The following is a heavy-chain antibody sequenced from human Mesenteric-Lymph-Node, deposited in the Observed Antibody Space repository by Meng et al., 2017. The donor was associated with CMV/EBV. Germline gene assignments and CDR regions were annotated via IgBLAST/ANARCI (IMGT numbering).Heavy chain of an antibody. CDR2: INSDGSST. CDR3: ARVGGYSYDYYYGMDV. J-gene: IGHJ6*02. D-gene: IGHD5-18*01. V-gene: IGHV3-74*01. CDR1: GFTFSSYW. Sequence: GESLKISCAASGFTFSSYWMHWVRQAPGKGLVWVSRINSDGSSTSYADSVKGRFTISRDNSKNTMYLQMNSLRAEDTAVYYCARVGGYSYDYYYGMDVWGQGTTVTVSS.